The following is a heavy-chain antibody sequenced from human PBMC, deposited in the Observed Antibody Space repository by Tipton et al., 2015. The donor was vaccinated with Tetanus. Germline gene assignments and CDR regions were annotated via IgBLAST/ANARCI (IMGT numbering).Heavy chain of an antibody. Sequence: QLVQSGAEVKKPGASVKVSCKASGYTFTSFGINWVRQAPGQGLEWMGWINTDKDSTNYAQNLQGRVIMTTDTSTLTAYMELRSLRSDDTAVYYCARGGTKDSWGQGTLVTVSS. V-gene: IGHV1-18*01. CDR3: ARGGTKDS. CDR1: GYTFTSFG. J-gene: IGHJ4*02. CDR2: INTDKDST. D-gene: IGHD1-1*01.